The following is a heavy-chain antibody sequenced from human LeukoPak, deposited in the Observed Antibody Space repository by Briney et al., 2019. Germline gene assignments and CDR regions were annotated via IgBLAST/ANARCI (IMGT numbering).Heavy chain of an antibody. D-gene: IGHD3-9*01. V-gene: IGHV3-23*01. Sequence: PGGSLRLSCAASGFTLSCCGMHWVRQAPGKGLEWVSAISGSGVSTYYADSVKGRFTISRDNSKNSLYLQVNSLRAEDTAVYYCAKCILTGYYKGYMDVWGKGTTVTISS. CDR3: AKCILTGYYKGYMDV. CDR1: GFTLSCCG. J-gene: IGHJ6*03. CDR2: ISGSGVST.